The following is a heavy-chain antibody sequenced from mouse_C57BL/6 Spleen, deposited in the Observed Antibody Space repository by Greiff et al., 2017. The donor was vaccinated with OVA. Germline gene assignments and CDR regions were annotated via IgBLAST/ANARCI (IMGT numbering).Heavy chain of an antibody. CDR3: ARREVVASDWYFDV. Sequence: EVQRVESGGGLVKPGGSLKLSCAASGFTFSDYGMHWVRQAPEKGLEWVAYISSGSSTIYYADTVKGRFTISRDNAKNTLFLQMTSLRSEDTAMYYCARREVVASDWYFDVWGTGTTVTVSS. J-gene: IGHJ1*03. D-gene: IGHD1-1*01. CDR2: ISSGSSTI. CDR1: GFTFSDYG. V-gene: IGHV5-17*01.